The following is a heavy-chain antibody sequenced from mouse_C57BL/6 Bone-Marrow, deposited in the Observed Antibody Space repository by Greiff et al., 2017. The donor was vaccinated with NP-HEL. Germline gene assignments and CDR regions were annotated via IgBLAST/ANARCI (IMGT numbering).Heavy chain of an antibody. CDR2: IYPRSGNT. Sequence: QVQLQQSGAELARPGASVKLSCKASGYTFTSYGISWVKQRTGQGLEWIGEIYPRSGNTYYNEKFKGKATLTADKSSSTAYMELRSLTSEDSAVDFCARHYYGSYYAMDYWGQGTSVTVSS. CDR3: ARHYYGSYYAMDY. V-gene: IGHV1-81*01. D-gene: IGHD1-1*01. J-gene: IGHJ4*01. CDR1: GYTFTSYG.